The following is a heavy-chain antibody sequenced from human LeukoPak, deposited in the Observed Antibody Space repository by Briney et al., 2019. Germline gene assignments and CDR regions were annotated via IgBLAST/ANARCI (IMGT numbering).Heavy chain of an antibody. CDR1: GGTFSSYA. D-gene: IGHD3-9*01. CDR3: ARDLEYRSGWLDY. J-gene: IGHJ4*02. V-gene: IGHV1-69*13. Sequence: SVKVSCKASGGTFSSYAISWVRQAPGQGLEWMGGIIPIFGTANYAQKFQGRVTITADESTSTAYMELRSLRSDDTAVYYCARDLEYRSGWLDYWGQGTLVTVSS. CDR2: IIPIFGTA.